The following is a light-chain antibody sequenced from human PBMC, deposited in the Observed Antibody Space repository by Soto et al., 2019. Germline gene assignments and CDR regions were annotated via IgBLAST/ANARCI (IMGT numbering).Light chain of an antibody. CDR3: QQTYIPPIT. V-gene: IGKV1-39*01. Sequence: DLQMTQSPSSLSASVGDRVTISCRTSQTINNNLNWYQQRPGKAPNLLIYSSSSLLSGVPPRFSGSGSGTDFTLTISSLQPEDFATYYCQQTYIPPITFGQGTRLDIK. CDR1: QTINNN. J-gene: IGKJ5*01. CDR2: SSS.